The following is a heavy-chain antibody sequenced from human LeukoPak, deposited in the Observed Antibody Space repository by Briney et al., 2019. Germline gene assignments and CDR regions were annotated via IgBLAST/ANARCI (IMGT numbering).Heavy chain of an antibody. V-gene: IGHV3-9*01. J-gene: IGHJ4*02. Sequence: GGSLRLSCAASGFTFDDYAMHWVRQAPGKGLEWVSGISWNSGSIGYADSVKGRFTISRDNAKNSLYLQMNSLRAEGTALYYCAKSPYYYDSSGRYFDYWGQGTLVTVSS. CDR3: AKSPYYYDSSGRYFDY. CDR1: GFTFDDYA. D-gene: IGHD3-22*01. CDR2: ISWNSGSI.